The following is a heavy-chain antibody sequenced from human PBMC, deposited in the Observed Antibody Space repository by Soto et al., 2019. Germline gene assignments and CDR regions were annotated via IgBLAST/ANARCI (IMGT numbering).Heavy chain of an antibody. CDR2: IYYSGST. CDR3: ASGPRVRGDYEGWYYYYYYYMDV. Sequence: PSETLSLTCTVSGGSISSYYWSWIRHPPGKGLEWIGYIYYSGSTNYNPSLKSRVTISVDTSKNQFSLKLSSVTAADTAVYYCASGPRVRGDYEGWYYYYYYYMDVWGKGTTVTVSS. CDR1: GGSISSYY. D-gene: IGHD4-17*01. V-gene: IGHV4-59*01. J-gene: IGHJ6*03.